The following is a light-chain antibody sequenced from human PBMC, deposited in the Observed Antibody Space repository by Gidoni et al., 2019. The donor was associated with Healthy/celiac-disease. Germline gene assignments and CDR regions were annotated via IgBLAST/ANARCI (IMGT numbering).Light chain of an antibody. J-gene: IGLJ3*02. CDR3: GTWDSSLSAGV. Sequence: QSVLTQPPSVSAAPGQKVTISCSGSSSNIGNNYVSWYQQLPGTAPKLLIYDNNMRPSGIPDRCSGSKSGTSATLGITGLQTGDEADYYCGTWDSSLSAGVFGGGTKLTVL. V-gene: IGLV1-51*01. CDR1: SSNIGNNY. CDR2: DNN.